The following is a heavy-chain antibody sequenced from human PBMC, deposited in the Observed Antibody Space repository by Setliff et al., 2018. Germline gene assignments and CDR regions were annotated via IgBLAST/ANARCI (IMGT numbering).Heavy chain of an antibody. CDR3: AKDDLGFAAAGTNVVFNY. CDR1: GFTFSAYA. D-gene: IGHD6-13*01. Sequence: GESLTISCAASGFTFSAYAMSWVRQSPGKGLEWVSAISPIGDSTYYLDSVKGRFTISRDNSKNTLYLQMNSLRAEDTAMYYCAKDDLGFAAAGTNVVFNYWGQGTLVTVSS. J-gene: IGHJ4*02. V-gene: IGHV3-23*01. CDR2: ISPIGDST.